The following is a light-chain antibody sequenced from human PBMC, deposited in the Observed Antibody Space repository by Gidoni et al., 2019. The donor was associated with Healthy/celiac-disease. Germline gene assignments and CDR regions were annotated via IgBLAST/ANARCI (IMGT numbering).Light chain of an antibody. CDR1: SSNTGAGYD. V-gene: IGLV1-40*01. CDR3: QSYDSSLSGWV. J-gene: IGLJ3*02. CDR2: GHS. Sequence: QSVLTHPPSVSGAPGQMVTISCTGSSSNTGAGYDVHCYQQRPGTAPKLLIYGHSNRPSGVPGRFSGSKSGTSASLAIPGLQAGDEADYYCQSYDSSLSGWVFGGGTKLTGL.